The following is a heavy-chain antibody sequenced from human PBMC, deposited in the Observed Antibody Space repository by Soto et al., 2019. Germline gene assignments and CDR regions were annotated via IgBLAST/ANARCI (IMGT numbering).Heavy chain of an antibody. V-gene: IGHV4-59*01. CDR3: AREADSRAAEPSFDY. Sequence: PSETLSLTCTVSCGSISSYYWSWIRQPPGKGLEWIGYIYYSGSTNYNPSLKSRVTISVDTSKNQFSLKLSSVTAADTAVYYCAREADSRAAEPSFDYWGQGTLVTVSS. CDR2: IYYSGST. CDR1: CGSISSYY. D-gene: IGHD6-13*01. J-gene: IGHJ4*02.